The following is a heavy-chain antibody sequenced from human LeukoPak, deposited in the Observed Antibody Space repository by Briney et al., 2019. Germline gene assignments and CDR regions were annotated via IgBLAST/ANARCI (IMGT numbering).Heavy chain of an antibody. Sequence: SETLSLTCAVYGGSFSGYYWNWIRQPPGKGLEWIGEINHSGDTNYNPSLKSRVTISIDTSKNQFSLRLSSVTAADTAVYYCARRANGPSYWGQGTLVTVSS. V-gene: IGHV4-34*01. CDR2: INHSGDT. CDR3: ARRANGPSY. D-gene: IGHD2-8*01. CDR1: GGSFSGYY. J-gene: IGHJ4*02.